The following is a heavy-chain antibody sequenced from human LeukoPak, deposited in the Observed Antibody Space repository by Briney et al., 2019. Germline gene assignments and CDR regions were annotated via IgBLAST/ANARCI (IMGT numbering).Heavy chain of an antibody. J-gene: IGHJ3*02. V-gene: IGHV3-30-3*01. CDR2: ISYDGSNK. D-gene: IGHD5-18*01. CDR3: ARVGYSDAFDI. Sequence: GRSLRLSCAASGFTFSSYAMHWVRQAPGKGLEWVAVISYDGSNKYYADSVKGRFTISRDNSKNTLYLQMNSLRAEDTAVYYCARVGYSDAFDIWGQGTMVTVSS. CDR1: GFTFSSYA.